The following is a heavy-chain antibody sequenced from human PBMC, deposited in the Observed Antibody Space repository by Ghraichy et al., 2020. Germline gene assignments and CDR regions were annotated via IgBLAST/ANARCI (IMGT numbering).Heavy chain of an antibody. Sequence: SVKVSCKASGGTFSSYAISWVRQAPGQGLEWMGGIIPIFGTANYAQKFQGRVTITADESTSTAYMELSSLRSEDTAVYYCARVGGRPNYDILTGYYKGKEAHSFSWFDPWGQGTLVTVSS. D-gene: IGHD3-9*01. CDR2: IIPIFGTA. V-gene: IGHV1-69*13. CDR1: GGTFSSYA. CDR3: ARVGGRPNYDILTGYYKGKEAHSFSWFDP. J-gene: IGHJ5*02.